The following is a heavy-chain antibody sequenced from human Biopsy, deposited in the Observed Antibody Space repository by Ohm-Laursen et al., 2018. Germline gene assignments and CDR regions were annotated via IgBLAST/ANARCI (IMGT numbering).Heavy chain of an antibody. J-gene: IGHJ5*02. CDR3: ARGGGYNWNNGWFDP. CDR1: GYSFTSYG. V-gene: IGHV1-69*13. Sequence: GASVKVSCKASGYSFTSYGITWVRQAPGQGLEWMGGIIGIFRTAHYAQKFQGRVTITADEFMSTAYMELSSLRSEDTAVYYCARGGGYNWNNGWFDPWGQGTLVIVSS. D-gene: IGHD1/OR15-1a*01. CDR2: IIGIFRTA.